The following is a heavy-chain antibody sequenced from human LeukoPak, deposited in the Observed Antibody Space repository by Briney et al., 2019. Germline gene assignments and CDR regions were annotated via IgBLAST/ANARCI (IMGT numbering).Heavy chain of an antibody. V-gene: IGHV3-23*01. CDR2: ISGSGGST. Sequence: GGSLRLSCAASGFTFSSYAMSWVRQAPGKGLEWVSAISGSGGSTYYADSVKGRLTISRDNSKNTLYLQMNSLRAEDTAVYYCAFASGSYLWAFDIWGQGTMVTVSS. CDR1: GFTFSSYA. J-gene: IGHJ3*02. CDR3: AFASGSYLWAFDI. D-gene: IGHD1-26*01.